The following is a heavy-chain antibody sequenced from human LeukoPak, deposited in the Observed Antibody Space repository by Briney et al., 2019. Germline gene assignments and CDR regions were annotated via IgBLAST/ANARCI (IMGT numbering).Heavy chain of an antibody. CDR1: GFTFSSYG. CDR3: ARDEDGDQDFDY. Sequence: PGGSLRLSCAASGFTFSSYGMTWVRQAPGKGLEWVSHISSGGHVISYEDSVKGRFIISRDDAESSLYLQMNSLRAGDTAVYYCARDEDGDQDFDYWGQGTLVTVSS. D-gene: IGHD7-27*01. CDR2: ISSGGHVI. V-gene: IGHV3-48*03. J-gene: IGHJ4*02.